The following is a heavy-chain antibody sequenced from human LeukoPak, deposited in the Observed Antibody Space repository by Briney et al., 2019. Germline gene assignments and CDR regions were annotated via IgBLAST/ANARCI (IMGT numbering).Heavy chain of an antibody. Sequence: GASVKVSCTASGGTFSSYAISWVRQAPGQGLEWMGGIIPIFGTPNYAQKFQGRVTITADESTSTAYMELSSLRSQDTAVHYCARGWLAETTVVTPYNYWGQGTLVTVSS. J-gene: IGHJ4*02. CDR3: ARGWLAETTVVTPYNY. V-gene: IGHV1-69*01. D-gene: IGHD4-23*01. CDR1: GGTFSSYA. CDR2: IIPIFGTP.